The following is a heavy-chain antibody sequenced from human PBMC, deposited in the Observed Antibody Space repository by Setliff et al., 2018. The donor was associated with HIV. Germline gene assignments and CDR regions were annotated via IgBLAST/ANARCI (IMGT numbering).Heavy chain of an antibody. CDR1: GGSISSGSYY. CDR2: IYYSGST. Sequence: PSETLSLTCTVSGGSISSGSYYWGWIRQPPGKGLEWIGSIYYSGSTYYNPSLKSRVTISMDTSKNQFSLNLNSVTATDTAVYYCAKRTFGSGRLDPWGQGTLVTVSS. D-gene: IGHD3-16*01. V-gene: IGHV4-39*07. J-gene: IGHJ5*02. CDR3: AKRTFGSGRLDP.